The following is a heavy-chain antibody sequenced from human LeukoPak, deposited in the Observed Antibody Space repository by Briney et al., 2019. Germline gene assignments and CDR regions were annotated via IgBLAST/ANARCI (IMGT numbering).Heavy chain of an antibody. V-gene: IGHV3-23*01. CDR3: ASSYGSSAYYPFDY. CDR1: GFTSSSYV. D-gene: IGHD3-22*01. CDR2: ISVSGGST. J-gene: IGHJ4*02. Sequence: GGSLRLSCAASGFTSSSYVMSWVRQAPGKGLEWVSTISVSGGSTYYADSVKGRFTISRDNSKNTLYLQMNTLRAEDTAIYYCASSYGSSAYYPFDYWGQGTLVTVFS.